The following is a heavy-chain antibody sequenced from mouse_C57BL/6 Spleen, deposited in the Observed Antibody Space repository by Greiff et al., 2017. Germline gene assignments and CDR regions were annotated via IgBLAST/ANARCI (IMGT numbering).Heavy chain of an antibody. D-gene: IGHD2-13*01. CDR3: ARGLRYFDV. CDR1: GFTFSDSY. V-gene: IGHV5-16*01. J-gene: IGHJ1*03. Sequence: EVNLVESEGGLVQPGSSMKLSCTASGFTFSDSYMAWVRQVPEKGLEWVANINYDGSSTYYLDSLKSRFIISRDNAKNILYLQMSSLKSEDTATYYCARGLRYFDVWGTGTTVTVSS. CDR2: INYDGSST.